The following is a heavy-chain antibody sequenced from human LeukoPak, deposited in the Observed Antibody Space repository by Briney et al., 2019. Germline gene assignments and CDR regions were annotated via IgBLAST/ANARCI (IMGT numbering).Heavy chain of an antibody. CDR1: GYTFTGYY. CDR3: ARDSSSRYCYYYMDV. D-gene: IGHD6-13*01. V-gene: IGHV1-2*02. Sequence: GASVKVSCKASGYTFTGYYMHWVRQAPGQGLEWVGWINPNSGGTNYAQKFQGRVTMTRDTSISTAYMELSRLRSDDTAVYYCARDSSSRYCYYYMDVWGKGTTVTISS. J-gene: IGHJ6*03. CDR2: INPNSGGT.